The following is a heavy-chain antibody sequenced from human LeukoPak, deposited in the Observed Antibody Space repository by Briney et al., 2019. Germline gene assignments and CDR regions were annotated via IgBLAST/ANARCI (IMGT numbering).Heavy chain of an antibody. CDR3: ARDPSPRDY. J-gene: IGHJ4*02. CDR1: GFIVSSKY. V-gene: IGHV3-21*01. CDR2: ISSSSSYI. Sequence: GGSLRLSCAASGFIVSSKYMSWVRQAPGKGLEWVSSISSSSSYIYYADSVKGRFTISRDNAKNSLYLQMNSLRAEDTAVYYCARDPSPRDYWGQGTLVTVSS.